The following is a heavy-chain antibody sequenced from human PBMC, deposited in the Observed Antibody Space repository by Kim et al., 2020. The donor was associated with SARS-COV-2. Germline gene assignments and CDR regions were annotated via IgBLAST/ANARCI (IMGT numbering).Heavy chain of an antibody. CDR1: GYSFTSYW. CDR3: ARIPYESVLIVGATMFYYGMDV. CDR2: IYPGDSDT. V-gene: IGHV5-51*01. D-gene: IGHD1-26*01. Sequence: GESLKISCKGSGYSFTSYWIGWVRQMPGKGLEWMGIIYPGDSDTRYSPSFQGQVTISADKSISTAYLQWSSLKASDTAMYYCARIPYESVLIVGATMFYYGMDVWGQGTTVTVSS. J-gene: IGHJ6*02.